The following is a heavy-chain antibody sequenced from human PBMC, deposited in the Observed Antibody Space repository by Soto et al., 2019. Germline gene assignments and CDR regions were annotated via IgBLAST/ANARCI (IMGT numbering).Heavy chain of an antibody. CDR1: GGSISSGGYY. V-gene: IGHV4-31*03. D-gene: IGHD2-15*01. J-gene: IGHJ4*02. CDR2: IYYSGST. CDR3: ARGDSRYCSGGSCYSLDY. Sequence: QVQLQESGPGLVKPSQTLSLTCTVSGGSISSGGYYWSWIRQHPGKGLEWIGYIYYSGSTYYNPSLKSRVTIAVDTSKNQFALKLSSVTAADTAVYYCARGDSRYCSGGSCYSLDYWGQGTLVTVSS.